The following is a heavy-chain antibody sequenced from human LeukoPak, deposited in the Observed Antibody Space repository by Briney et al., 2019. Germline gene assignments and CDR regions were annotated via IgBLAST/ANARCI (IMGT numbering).Heavy chain of an antibody. D-gene: IGHD3-3*01. V-gene: IGHV3-15*01. Sequence: GGSLRLSCTASGFTFSNAWMSWVRQAPGKGLEWVGRIKSKTDGGTTDYAAPVKARFSISRDDSTNTLYLQMNSLKTEDTAVYYCTRFATFDAFDIWGQGTMVTVSS. CDR3: TRFATFDAFDI. CDR2: IKSKTDGGTT. CDR1: GFTFSNAW. J-gene: IGHJ3*02.